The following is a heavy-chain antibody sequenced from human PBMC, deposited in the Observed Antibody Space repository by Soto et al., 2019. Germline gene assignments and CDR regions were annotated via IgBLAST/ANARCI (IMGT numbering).Heavy chain of an antibody. CDR3: ARVADIVLLPAAFDS. CDR1: GYTFTTYS. CDR2: LSPYNNNT. V-gene: IGHV1-18*01. D-gene: IGHD2-2*01. Sequence: QVQLVQSGEEVKKPGASVKVSCKASGYTFTTYSITWVRQAPGQGLEWMGRLSPYNNNTIHAQKFKDRVTMTTDTSTRTVYMEMRSLRSDDSAIYYCARVADIVLLPAAFDSWGQGTLVTVSS. J-gene: IGHJ4*02.